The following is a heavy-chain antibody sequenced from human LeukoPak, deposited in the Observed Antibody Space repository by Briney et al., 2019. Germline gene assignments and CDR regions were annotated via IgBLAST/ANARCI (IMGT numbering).Heavy chain of an antibody. Sequence: ASVKVSCKASGYTFTSYGISWVRQAPGQELEWMGWISAYNGNTNYAQKLQGRVTMTTDTSTSTAYMELRSLRSDDTAVYYCARHESRGYGYYIGYYYYYMDVWGKGTTVTISS. D-gene: IGHD3-3*01. V-gene: IGHV1-18*01. J-gene: IGHJ6*03. CDR3: ARHESRGYGYYIGYYYYYMDV. CDR2: ISAYNGNT. CDR1: GYTFTSYG.